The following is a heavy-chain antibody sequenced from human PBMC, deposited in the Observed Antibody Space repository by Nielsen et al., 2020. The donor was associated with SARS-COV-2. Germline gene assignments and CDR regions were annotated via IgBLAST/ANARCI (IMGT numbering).Heavy chain of an antibody. J-gene: IGHJ6*02. CDR2: IYTDDSDT. V-gene: IGHV5-51*01. Sequence: GESLKISCETSGSTFTTYWSGWVRQMPGKGLEWMGVIYTDDSDTRYSPSFQGQVTISADKSISTIYLQWRSLKASDSAMYYCAKEGRDDSGTERRGMDVWGRVTTVTVSS. D-gene: IGHD3-10*01. CDR3: AKEGRDDSGTERRGMDV. CDR1: GSTFTTYW.